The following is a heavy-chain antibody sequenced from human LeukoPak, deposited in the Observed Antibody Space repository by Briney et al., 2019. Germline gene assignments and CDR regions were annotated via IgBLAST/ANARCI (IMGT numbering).Heavy chain of an antibody. CDR3: ARQGSYFDY. CDR2: IYPGDSDT. V-gene: IGHV5-51*01. J-gene: IGHJ4*02. Sequence: WXRXXXXKGLEWMGIIYPGDSDTIYSASFQGKVTISADKSISTAYLQWSSLKASDTAMYYCARQGSYFDYWAQGTLVTVSS.